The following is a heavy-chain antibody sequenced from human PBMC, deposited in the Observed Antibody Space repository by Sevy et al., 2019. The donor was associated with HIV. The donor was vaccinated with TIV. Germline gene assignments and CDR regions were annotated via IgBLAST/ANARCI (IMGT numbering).Heavy chain of an antibody. CDR1: GFTFSSYA. V-gene: IGHV3-30*04. J-gene: IGHJ4*02. CDR3: ARGHGIAARGYFDY. CDR2: ISYDGSNK. D-gene: IGHD6-25*01. Sequence: GRSLRLSCAASGFTFSSYAMHWVRQAPGKGLEWVAVISYDGSNKYYADSVKGRFTISRDNSKNTLYLQMNSLRAEDTAVYYCARGHGIAARGYFDYWGQGTLVTVSS.